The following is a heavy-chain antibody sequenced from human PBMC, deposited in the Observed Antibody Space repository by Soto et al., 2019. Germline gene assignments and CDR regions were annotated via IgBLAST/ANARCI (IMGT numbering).Heavy chain of an antibody. CDR3: AKCSVGTVRSSGCCNWLDP. V-gene: IGHV3-23*01. D-gene: IGHD6-19*01. J-gene: IGHJ5*02. CDR2: IRGDGGGT. CDR1: TFTLSSSA. Sequence: EVQLSESGGSLVQPGGSLRLSCAASTFTLSSSAMSWVRQAPGKGLEWVSSIRGDGGGTLYAYSVKGRFTISRDLSKNTLFLQMNSLRAEDTAIYYCAKCSVGTVRSSGCCNWLDPWGQGTLVTVSS.